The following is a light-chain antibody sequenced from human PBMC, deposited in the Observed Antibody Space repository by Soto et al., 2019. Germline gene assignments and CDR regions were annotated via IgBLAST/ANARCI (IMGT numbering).Light chain of an antibody. CDR3: QTWGTGTVV. V-gene: IGLV4-69*01. Sequence: QLVLTQSPSASASLGASVKVTCTLSSGHSSYTIAWHQQQPEKGPRYLMKVNGDGSHSKGDGVPDRFSGSSSGAERYLIISSLQSEDEADYYCQTWGTGTVVFGGGTQLTVL. CDR1: SGHSSYT. J-gene: IGLJ2*01. CDR2: VNGDGSH.